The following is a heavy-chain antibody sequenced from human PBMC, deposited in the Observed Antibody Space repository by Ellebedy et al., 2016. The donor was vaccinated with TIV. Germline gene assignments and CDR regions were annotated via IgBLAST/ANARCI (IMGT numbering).Heavy chain of an antibody. Sequence: GESLKISXVASGFRFSSYGMHWVRQAPGKGLEWVAVISYDGSNKRYADSVKGRFTISRDRFKNTVYLQMNSLRVEDTAVYYCAKEVGSTVQLWGYMDVWGKGQRSPSP. D-gene: IGHD5-18*01. CDR1: GFRFSSYG. CDR2: ISYDGSNK. V-gene: IGHV3-30*18. CDR3: AKEVGSTVQLWGYMDV. J-gene: IGHJ6*03.